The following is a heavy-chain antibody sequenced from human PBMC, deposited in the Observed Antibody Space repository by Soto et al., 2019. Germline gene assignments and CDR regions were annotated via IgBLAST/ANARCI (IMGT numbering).Heavy chain of an antibody. J-gene: IGHJ4*02. CDR1: GFTFTRYS. V-gene: IGHV3-21*06. Sequence: GGSLRLSCAASGFTFTRYSMNWVRQAPGKGLEWVSSISSTTNYIYYGDSMKGRFTISRDDAKNSLYLEMNSLRAEDTAVYYCARESEDLTSNFDYWGQGTLVTVSS. CDR2: ISSTTNYI. CDR3: ARESEDLTSNFDY.